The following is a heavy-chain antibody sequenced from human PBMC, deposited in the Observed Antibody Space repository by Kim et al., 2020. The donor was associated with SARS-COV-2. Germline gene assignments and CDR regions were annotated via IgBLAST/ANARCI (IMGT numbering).Heavy chain of an antibody. V-gene: IGHV4-34*01. CDR2: INHSGST. CDR1: GGSFSGYY. CDR3: ARGEGGDGYNGDY. J-gene: IGHJ4*02. Sequence: SETLSLTCAVYGGSFSGYYWSWIRQPPGKGLEWIGEINHSGSTNYNPSLKSRVTISVDTSKNQFSLKLSSVTAADTAVYYCARGEGGDGYNGDYWGQGTLVTVSS. D-gene: IGHD3-16*01.